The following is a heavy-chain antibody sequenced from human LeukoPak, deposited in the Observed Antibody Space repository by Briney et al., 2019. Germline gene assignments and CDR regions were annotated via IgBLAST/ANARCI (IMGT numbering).Heavy chain of an antibody. CDR1: GFSFGGYA. CDR2: ISWNSGVI. J-gene: IGHJ2*01. D-gene: IGHD2-21*02. Sequence: GRSLRLSCAASGFSFGGYALHWVRQAPGKGLEWVASISWNSGVIVHADSVKGRFTISRDNAKNSLYPQMDSLRTEDTALYYCVKSGGYATAIRYFDLWGRGTLVTVSS. V-gene: IGHV3-9*01. CDR3: VKSGGYATAIRYFDL.